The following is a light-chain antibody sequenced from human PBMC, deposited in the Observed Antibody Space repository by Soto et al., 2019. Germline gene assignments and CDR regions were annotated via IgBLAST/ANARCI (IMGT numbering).Light chain of an antibody. Sequence: IVWTQSPGTRSLSPGERATLSCRASQSVSSSYLAWYQQKPGQAPRLLIYGASSRATGIPDRFSGSGSGTDFTLTISRLEPEECAVDYCQQYGSSPPVTFGGGTKLDIK. CDR2: GAS. CDR3: QQYGSSPPVT. V-gene: IGKV3-20*01. J-gene: IGKJ4*01. CDR1: QSVSSSY.